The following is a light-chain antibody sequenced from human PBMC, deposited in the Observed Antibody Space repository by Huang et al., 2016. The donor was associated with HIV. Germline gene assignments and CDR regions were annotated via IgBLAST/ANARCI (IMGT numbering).Light chain of an antibody. CDR1: QRVSSN. CDR3: EQYNNWPPEET. J-gene: IGKJ3*01. CDR2: GSS. Sequence: EIVMTQSPATLSVSPGERATLSCRASQRVSSNLAWYQQKLGHAPRLLIYGSSTRATGIPGRFSGRGSGTEFTLTISSLQSEDFAVYHCEQYNNWPPEETFGPGTKVDMK. V-gene: IGKV3-15*01.